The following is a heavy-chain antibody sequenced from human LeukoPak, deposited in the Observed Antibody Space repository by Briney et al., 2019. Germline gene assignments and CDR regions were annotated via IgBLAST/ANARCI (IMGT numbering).Heavy chain of an antibody. CDR1: GCTFTDHA. D-gene: IGHD2-15*01. V-gene: IGHV1-3*01. CDR3: ARRLGYCSGGSCGTGGWFDP. J-gene: IGHJ5*02. CDR2: INAGNGNT. Sequence: ASVKVSCKASGCTFTDHALHWVRQVPGQRLEWMGWINAGNGNTKYSQKFQGRVTITRDTSASTAYMELSSPRSEDTAVYYCARRLGYCSGGSCGTGGWFDPWGQGTLVTVSS.